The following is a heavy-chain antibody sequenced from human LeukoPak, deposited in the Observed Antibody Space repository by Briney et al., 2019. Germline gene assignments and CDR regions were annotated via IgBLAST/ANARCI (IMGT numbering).Heavy chain of an antibody. Sequence: PSETLSLTCTVSGGSISSSSYYWGWIRQPPGKGLEWIGSIYYSGSTYYNPSLKSRVTISVDTSKNQFSLKLSSVTAADTAVYYCARDAGRDGYNFDYWGQGTLVTVSS. V-gene: IGHV4-39*07. J-gene: IGHJ4*02. D-gene: IGHD5-24*01. CDR3: ARDAGRDGYNFDY. CDR2: IYYSGST. CDR1: GGSISSSSYY.